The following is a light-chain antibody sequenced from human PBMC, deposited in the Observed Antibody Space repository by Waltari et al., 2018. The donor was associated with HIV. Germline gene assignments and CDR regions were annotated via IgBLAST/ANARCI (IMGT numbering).Light chain of an antibody. Sequence: HSALTQPASVSGSPGQSITISCTGTSSDVGGYNYVSWYQQHPGKAPKLRIYDVTKRPSGVSNRFSGSKSGNTASLTISGLQAEDEADYYCCSYAGSSIPVVFGGGTKLTVL. CDR1: SSDVGGYNY. V-gene: IGLV2-23*02. CDR3: CSYAGSSIPVV. J-gene: IGLJ3*02. CDR2: DVT.